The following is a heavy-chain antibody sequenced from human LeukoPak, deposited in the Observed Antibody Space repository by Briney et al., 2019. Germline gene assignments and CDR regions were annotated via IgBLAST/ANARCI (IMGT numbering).Heavy chain of an antibody. J-gene: IGHJ4*02. CDR3: STLPGMVGY. CDR1: GFTFSNAW. D-gene: IGHD2-8*01. CDR2: IKSKTESETT. V-gene: IGHV3-15*01. Sequence: GGSLRLSCAASGFTFSNAWMSWVRQAPGKGLEWVGRIKSKTESETTDYAAPVKGRFTISRDDSKNTVYLQMTSLNSEDTAVYYCSTLPGMVGYWGQGTLATVSS.